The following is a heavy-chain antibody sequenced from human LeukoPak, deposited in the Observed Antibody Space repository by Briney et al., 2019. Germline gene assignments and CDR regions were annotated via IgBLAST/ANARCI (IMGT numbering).Heavy chain of an antibody. V-gene: IGHV3-23*01. CDR1: GFTFSSYA. CDR3: AKDIVVVPAAILLLGFDY. D-gene: IGHD2-2*01. Sequence: GGSLRLSCAASGFTFSSYAMSWVRQAPGKGLEWVSAISGSGGSTYYADSVKGRFTISRDNSKNTLYLQMNSLRAEDTAVYYCAKDIVVVPAAILLLGFDYWGQGTLVTVSS. J-gene: IGHJ4*02. CDR2: ISGSGGST.